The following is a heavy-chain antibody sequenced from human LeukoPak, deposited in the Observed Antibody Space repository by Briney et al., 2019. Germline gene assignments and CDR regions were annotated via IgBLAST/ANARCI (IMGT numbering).Heavy chain of an antibody. D-gene: IGHD1-26*01. Sequence: PGGSLRLSCAASGFTFSRYWMSWVRQAPGKGLEWVANIKQDGSEKYYVDSVKGRFTISRDNAKNSLYLQMNSLRAEDTAVYYCARGDDEVGAHDYWGQGTLVTVSS. V-gene: IGHV3-7*01. J-gene: IGHJ4*02. CDR2: IKQDGSEK. CDR1: GFTFSRYW. CDR3: ARGDDEVGAHDY.